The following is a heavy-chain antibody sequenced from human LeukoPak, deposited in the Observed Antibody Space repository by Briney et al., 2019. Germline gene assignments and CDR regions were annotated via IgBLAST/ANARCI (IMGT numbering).Heavy chain of an antibody. CDR3: ARSSGWSIRRQYYFDY. Sequence: ASVEVSCKASGYTFTSCGISWVRQAPGQGLEWMGWISAYNGNTNYAQKLQGRVTMTTDTSTSTAYMELRSLRSDDTAVYYCARSSGWSIRRQYYFDYWGQGTLVTVSS. CDR1: GYTFTSCG. J-gene: IGHJ4*02. D-gene: IGHD6-19*01. V-gene: IGHV1-18*01. CDR2: ISAYNGNT.